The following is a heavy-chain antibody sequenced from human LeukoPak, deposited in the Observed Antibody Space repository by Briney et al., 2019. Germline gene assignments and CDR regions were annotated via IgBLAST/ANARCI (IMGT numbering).Heavy chain of an antibody. Sequence: GGSLRLFCAASGFNFSNYPMSWVRQAPGKGLEWVSAISAGGGSTYYADSVRGRFTISRDNSKNTLYLQMNSLRDEDTAVYYCAKKGGSVSSPYYYYYMDVWGKGTTVTVSS. CDR3: AKKGGSVSSPYYYYYMDV. CDR2: ISAGGGST. CDR1: GFNFSNYP. V-gene: IGHV3-23*01. J-gene: IGHJ6*03. D-gene: IGHD6-6*01.